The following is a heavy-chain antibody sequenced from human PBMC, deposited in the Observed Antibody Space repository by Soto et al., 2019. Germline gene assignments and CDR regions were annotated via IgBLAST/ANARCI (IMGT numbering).Heavy chain of an antibody. Sequence: QVQLQESGPGLVKPSQTLSLTCTVSGGSISSGGYYWSWIRQHPGKGLEWIGYIYYSGSTYYNPFQKRRVTISVDXFKXQXPLKQSSVTAADTAVYYCASGQVTPTGPRLSSPFDPWGQGTLVTVSS. J-gene: IGHJ5*02. D-gene: IGHD2-21*02. CDR1: GGSISSGGYY. CDR2: IYYSGST. CDR3: ASGQVTPTGPRLSSPFDP. V-gene: IGHV4-31*03.